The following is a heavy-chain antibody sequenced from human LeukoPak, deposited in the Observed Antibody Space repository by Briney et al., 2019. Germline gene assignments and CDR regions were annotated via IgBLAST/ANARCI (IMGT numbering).Heavy chain of an antibody. CDR3: ARLEQLWDAFDI. Sequence: GGSLRLSCAAPGFTFSSYGMHWVRQAPGKGLEWVSSISSSSSYIYYADSVKGRFTISRDNAKNSLYLQMNSLRAEDTAVYYCARLEQLWDAFDIWGQGTMVTVSS. D-gene: IGHD5-18*01. V-gene: IGHV3-21*01. J-gene: IGHJ3*02. CDR1: GFTFSSYG. CDR2: ISSSSSYI.